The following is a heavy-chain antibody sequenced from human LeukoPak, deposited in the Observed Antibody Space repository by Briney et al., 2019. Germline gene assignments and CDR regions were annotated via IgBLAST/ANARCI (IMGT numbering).Heavy chain of an antibody. CDR1: GASFSGYY. CDR2: INHSGST. J-gene: IGHJ4*02. D-gene: IGHD6-6*01. CDR3: AKPHISSSHFYDS. Sequence: PPETLSLTCAVYGASFSGYYCSWIRQPPGKGLEWIGEINHSGSTNYNPSLKSRVTISVDTSKNQFSLKLSSVTAADTAVYYCAKPHISSSHFYDSWGQGALVTVSS. V-gene: IGHV4-34*01.